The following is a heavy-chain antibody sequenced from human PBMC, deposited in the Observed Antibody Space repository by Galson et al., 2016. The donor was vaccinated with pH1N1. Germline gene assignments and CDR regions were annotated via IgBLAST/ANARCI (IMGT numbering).Heavy chain of an antibody. J-gene: IGHJ3*02. Sequence: QSGAEVKKLGESLKISCQGSGYRFSSSWIGWVRQMPGKGLEWMGIIYLGGSHIRYSPSFQGQVTISADKSINIVYLQWSSLKASDTAIYYCARQNDYGDYRGDAFDIWGQGTLVTVSS. CDR1: GYRFSSSW. CDR2: IYLGGSHI. V-gene: IGHV5-51*01. D-gene: IGHD4-17*01. CDR3: ARQNDYGDYRGDAFDI.